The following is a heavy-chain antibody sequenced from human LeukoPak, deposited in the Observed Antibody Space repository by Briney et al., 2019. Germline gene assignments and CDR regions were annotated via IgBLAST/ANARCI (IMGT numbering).Heavy chain of an antibody. CDR2: INLDGSEE. CDR1: GFTLTSFY. V-gene: IGHV3-7*01. J-gene: IGHJ4*02. D-gene: IGHD6-13*01. Sequence: GRSLRLSCAASGFTLTSFYISWVRQAAGKGLEWVANINLDGSEEYYVDSVKGRFTISRDNAKNSLYLQMNSLGADDTAVYYCAREVAVGIGAYNFWGQGTLVTVSS. CDR3: AREVAVGIGAYNF.